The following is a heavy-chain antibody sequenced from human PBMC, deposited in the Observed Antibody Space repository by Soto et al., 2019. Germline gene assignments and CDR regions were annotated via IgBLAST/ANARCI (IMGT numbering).Heavy chain of an antibody. D-gene: IGHD6-19*01. CDR2: INPNSGGT. CDR1: GYTFTGYY. V-gene: IGHV1-2*04. CDR3: ARDNQPGIAVAGIENWFDP. J-gene: IGHJ5*02. Sequence: ASVKVSCKASGYTFTGYYMHWVRQAPGQGLEWMGWINPNSGGTNYAQKFQGWVTMTRDTSISTAYMELSRLRSDDTAVYYCARDNQPGIAVAGIENWFDPWGQGTLVTVSS.